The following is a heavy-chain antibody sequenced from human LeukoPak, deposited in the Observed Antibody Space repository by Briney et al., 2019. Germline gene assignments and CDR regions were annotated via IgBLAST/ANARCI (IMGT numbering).Heavy chain of an antibody. Sequence: GGSLRLSCAASGFTFSSYGMYWVRQAPGKGLEWVAFIRYDGSNKYYADSVKGRFTISRDNSKNTLYLQMNSLRAEDTAVYYCAKGSGSYYKAAFDIWGQGTMVTVSS. CDR3: AKGSGSYYKAAFDI. D-gene: IGHD1-26*01. V-gene: IGHV3-30*02. CDR2: IRYDGSNK. CDR1: GFTFSSYG. J-gene: IGHJ3*02.